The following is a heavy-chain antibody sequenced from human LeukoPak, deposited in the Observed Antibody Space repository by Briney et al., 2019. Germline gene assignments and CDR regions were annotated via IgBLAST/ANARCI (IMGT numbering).Heavy chain of an antibody. Sequence: GASVKVSCKASGYTFTSYDINWVRQATGQGLEWMGIINPSGGSTSFAQKFQGRVTMTRDTSTSTVYMELSSLRSEDTAVYYCARFERDQLLVDYWGQGTLVTVSS. CDR2: INPSGGST. CDR1: GYTFTSYD. V-gene: IGHV1-46*01. CDR3: ARFERDQLLVDY. J-gene: IGHJ4*02. D-gene: IGHD2-2*01.